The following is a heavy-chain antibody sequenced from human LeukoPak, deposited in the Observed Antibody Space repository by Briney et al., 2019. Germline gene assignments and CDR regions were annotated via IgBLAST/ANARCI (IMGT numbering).Heavy chain of an antibody. CDR3: AKAWFGERSGGGFDY. CDR2: ISGDGGST. Sequence: GGSLRLSCAASGFTFDDYDIHWVRQAPGKGLEWVSLISGDGGSTYYADSVKGRFTISRDNSKNSLYLQMNSLRTEDTALYYCAKAWFGERSGGGFDYWGQGTLVTVSS. V-gene: IGHV3-43*02. CDR1: GFTFDDYD. D-gene: IGHD3-10*01. J-gene: IGHJ4*02.